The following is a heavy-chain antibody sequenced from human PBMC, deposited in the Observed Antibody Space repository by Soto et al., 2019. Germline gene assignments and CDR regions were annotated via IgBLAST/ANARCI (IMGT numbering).Heavy chain of an antibody. CDR1: GFTFSSYW. V-gene: IGHV3-7*01. Sequence: EVQLVESGGGLVQPGGSLRLSCAASGFTFSSYWMSWVRQAPGKGLEWVANIKQDGSEKYYVDSVKGRFTISRDNAKNSLYLQMNSLRAEDTAVYYCARDPGIAVAGPVNYYYSYGMDVWGQGTTVTVSS. J-gene: IGHJ6*02. D-gene: IGHD6-19*01. CDR2: IKQDGSEK. CDR3: ARDPGIAVAGPVNYYYSYGMDV.